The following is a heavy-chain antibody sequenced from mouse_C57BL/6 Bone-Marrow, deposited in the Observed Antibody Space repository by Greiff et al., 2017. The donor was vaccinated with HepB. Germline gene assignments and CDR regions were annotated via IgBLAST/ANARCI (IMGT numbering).Heavy chain of an antibody. J-gene: IGHJ1*03. D-gene: IGHD2-2*01. CDR2: ISSGGSYT. CDR1: GFTFSSYG. CDR3: ARHEDGYDGWYLDV. Sequence: EVKLVESGGDLVKPGGSLKLSCAASGFTFSSYGMSWVRQTPDKRLEWVATISSGGSYTYYPDSVKGRFTISRDNAKNTLYLQMSSLKSEDTAMYYCARHEDGYDGWYLDVWGTGTTVTVSS. V-gene: IGHV5-6*01.